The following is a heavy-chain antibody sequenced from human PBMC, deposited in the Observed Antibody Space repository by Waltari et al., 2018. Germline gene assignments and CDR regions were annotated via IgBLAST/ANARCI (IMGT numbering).Heavy chain of an antibody. CDR2: IYYSGST. CDR1: GGSISSSSYY. Sequence: QLQLQESGPGLVKPSETLSLTCTVSGGSISSSSYYWGWIRQPPGKGLEWIGSIYYSGSTDYNPSLKSRVTISVDTSKNQFSLKLSSVTAADTAVYYCARDQVLSGSPRRGYYFDYWGQGTLVTVSS. J-gene: IGHJ4*02. D-gene: IGHD1-26*01. CDR3: ARDQVLSGSPRRGYYFDY. V-gene: IGHV4-39*07.